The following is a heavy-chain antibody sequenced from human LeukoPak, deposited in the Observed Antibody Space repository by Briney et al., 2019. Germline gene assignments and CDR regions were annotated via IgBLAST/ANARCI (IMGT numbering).Heavy chain of an antibody. CDR1: GGSISSSSYY. D-gene: IGHD3-10*01. Sequence: SETLSLTCTVSGGSISSSSYYWGWIRQPPGKGLEWIGSIYYSGSTYYNPSLKSRVTISVDTSKNQFSLKLSSVTAADTAVYYCARRGSGRVDYWGQGTLVTVSS. J-gene: IGHJ4*02. CDR2: IYYSGST. CDR3: ARRGSGRVDY. V-gene: IGHV4-39*01.